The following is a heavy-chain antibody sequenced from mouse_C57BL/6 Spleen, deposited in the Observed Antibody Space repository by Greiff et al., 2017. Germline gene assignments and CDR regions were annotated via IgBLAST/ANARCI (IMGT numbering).Heavy chain of an antibody. Sequence: EVQLVESGGGLVQPKGSLKLSCAASGFSFNTYAMNWVRQAPGKGLEWVARIRSKSNNYATYYADSVKDRFTISRDDSESMLYLQMNNLKTEDTAMYYCVRFITTVVADYAMDYWGQGTSVTVSS. D-gene: IGHD1-1*01. CDR2: IRSKSNNYAT. J-gene: IGHJ4*01. V-gene: IGHV10-1*01. CDR1: GFSFNTYA. CDR3: VRFITTVVADYAMDY.